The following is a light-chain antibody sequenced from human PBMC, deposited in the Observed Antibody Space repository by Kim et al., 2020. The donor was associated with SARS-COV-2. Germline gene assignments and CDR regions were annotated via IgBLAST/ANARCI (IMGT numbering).Light chain of an antibody. V-gene: IGKV1-5*03. CDR1: QSINTW. J-gene: IGKJ2*01. CDR3: QQYTSDT. Sequence: TLSASVGARVTITCRASQSINTWLASDQQKPGKAPKLLIYKASNLESGVPSRFSGSGSVTEFTLPITSLQPDDVATYYCQQYTSDTFGQGTKLEI. CDR2: KAS.